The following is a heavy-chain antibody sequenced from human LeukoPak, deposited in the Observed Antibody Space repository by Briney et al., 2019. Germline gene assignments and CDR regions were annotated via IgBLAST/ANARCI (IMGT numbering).Heavy chain of an antibody. CDR3: TTDERMVRGVIIRVFDY. CDR1: GFTFSNAW. D-gene: IGHD3-10*01. CDR2: IQSKTDGGTT. Sequence: GGSLRLSCAASGFTFSNAWMSWVRQAPGKGLEWVGRIQSKTDGGTTDYAAPVKGRFTISGDDSKNTLYLQMNSLRTEDTAVYYCTTDERMVRGVIIRVFDYWGQGTLVTVSS. V-gene: IGHV3-15*01. J-gene: IGHJ4*02.